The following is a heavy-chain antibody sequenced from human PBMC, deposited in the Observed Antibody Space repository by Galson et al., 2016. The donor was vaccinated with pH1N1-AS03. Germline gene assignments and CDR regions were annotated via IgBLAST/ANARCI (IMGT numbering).Heavy chain of an antibody. D-gene: IGHD4-17*01. Sequence: SLRLSCAASGFTFRYAWMSWVRQAPGKGLEWVGRIKSKTDGGTTDFAAPVEGRFTISRDDSKNMLYLQINSLETEDSAMYYCTKEGYGDYFDYWGQGTLVTVSS. CDR2: IKSKTDGGTT. V-gene: IGHV3-15*01. J-gene: IGHJ4*02. CDR3: TKEGYGDYFDY. CDR1: GFTFRYAW.